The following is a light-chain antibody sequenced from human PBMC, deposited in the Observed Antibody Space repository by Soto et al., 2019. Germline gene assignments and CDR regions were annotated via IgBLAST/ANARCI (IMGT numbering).Light chain of an antibody. Sequence: DIVRTQSPDSLAVSLGERATINCKSSQSVLYSSNNKNYLAWYQQKPGQPPKLLIYWASTRESGVPDRFSGSGSGTDFTLTISSLQAEDVAVYYCQQYYSTPLTFGGGTKVDIK. V-gene: IGKV4-1*01. CDR2: WAS. J-gene: IGKJ4*01. CDR3: QQYYSTPLT. CDR1: QSVLYSSNNKNY.